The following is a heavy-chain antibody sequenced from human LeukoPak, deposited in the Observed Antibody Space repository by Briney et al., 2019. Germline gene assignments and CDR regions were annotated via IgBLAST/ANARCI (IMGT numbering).Heavy chain of an antibody. D-gene: IGHD5-24*01. CDR3: ARGERAMATRKAGFDY. J-gene: IGHJ4*02. CDR1: GYDFANSW. CDR2: IYPRDSDT. Sequence: GKSLKISCTASGYDFANSWIGWVRQMPGKGLAWMGIIYPRDSDTIYSPSFQGQVTISADKSIRTAYLQWSSLTASDTAMYYCARGERAMATRKAGFDYCGQGTQVTVSS. V-gene: IGHV5-51*01.